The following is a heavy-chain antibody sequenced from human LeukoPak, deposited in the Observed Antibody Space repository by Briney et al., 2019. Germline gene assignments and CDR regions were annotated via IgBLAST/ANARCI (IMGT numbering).Heavy chain of an antibody. V-gene: IGHV1-24*01. CDR1: GYTLTESS. CDR2: FDPEDGGT. J-gene: IGHJ4*02. Sequence: GASVKVSCKVSGYTLTESSMHWVRQAPGKGLEWMGGFDPEDGGTIYAQKFQGRVTMTEDTSTDTAYMELSSLRSEDTAVYYCATDLSTVGATPWGQGTLVTVSS. D-gene: IGHD1-26*01. CDR3: ATDLSTVGATP.